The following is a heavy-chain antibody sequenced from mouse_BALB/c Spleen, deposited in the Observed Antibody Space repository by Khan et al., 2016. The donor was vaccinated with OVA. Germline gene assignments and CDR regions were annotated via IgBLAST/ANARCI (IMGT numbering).Heavy chain of an antibody. CDR3: ASDLTGSFAY. Sequence: EVELVESGGDLVKPGGSLKLSCAASGFTFSSYGMSWVRQTPDKRLEWVATISSAGDYTYHPDNVKGRFTISRDNAKNTLYLQMSSLKSEDTAMFYCASDLTGSFAYWGQGTLVTVSA. D-gene: IGHD4-1*01. V-gene: IGHV5-6*01. J-gene: IGHJ3*01. CDR1: GFTFSSYG. CDR2: ISSAGDYT.